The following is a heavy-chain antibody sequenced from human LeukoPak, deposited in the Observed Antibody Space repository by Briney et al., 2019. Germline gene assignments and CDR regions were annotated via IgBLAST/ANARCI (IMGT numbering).Heavy chain of an antibody. Sequence: GRSLRLSCAASGFTFSSYAMHWVRQAPGEGLEWVAVISYDGSNKYYADSVKGRFTISRDNSKNTLYLKMNSLRAEDTAVYYCAKDFGSNTDYYYYMDVWGKGTTVTVSS. J-gene: IGHJ6*03. CDR1: GFTFSSYA. V-gene: IGHV3-30*04. D-gene: IGHD6-13*01. CDR2: ISYDGSNK. CDR3: AKDFGSNTDYYYYMDV.